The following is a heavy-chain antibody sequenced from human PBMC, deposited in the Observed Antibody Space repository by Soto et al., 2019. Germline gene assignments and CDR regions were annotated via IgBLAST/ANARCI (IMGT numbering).Heavy chain of an antibody. CDR2: IIPIFGTA. J-gene: IGHJ4*02. V-gene: IGHV1-69*13. Sequence: SVKVSCKASGGTFSNYAISWVRQAPGQGLEWMGGIIPIFGTANYAQKFQGRVTITADESTSTAYMELSSLRSEDTAVYYCAKEYYYDSSGFGRYFDYWGQGTMVTVYS. D-gene: IGHD3-22*01. CDR3: AKEYYYDSSGFGRYFDY. CDR1: GGTFSNYA.